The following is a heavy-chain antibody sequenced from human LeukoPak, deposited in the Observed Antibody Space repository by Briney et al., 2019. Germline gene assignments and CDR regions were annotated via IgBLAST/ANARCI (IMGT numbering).Heavy chain of an antibody. CDR3: ARDYKYAFDN. J-gene: IGHJ4*02. CDR2: IGISSGNT. V-gene: IGHV3-48*01. D-gene: IGHD5-24*01. CDR1: GFTFSAYS. Sequence: GGSLRLSCAASGFTFSAYSMNWVRQAPGEGLGWISYIGISSGNTKYADSVKGRFTISGDKAKNSLYLQMNSLRVEDTAVYDCARDYKYAFDNWGQGTLVTVSS.